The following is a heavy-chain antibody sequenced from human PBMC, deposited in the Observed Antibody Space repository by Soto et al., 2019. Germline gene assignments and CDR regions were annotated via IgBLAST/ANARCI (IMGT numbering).Heavy chain of an antibody. CDR2: ISSSSNTI. D-gene: IGHD2-15*01. CDR3: AGARSAGLVWFDP. Sequence: EVQLVESGGGLVQPGGSLRLSCAASGFTFSSYGMNWVRQAPRKGLEWVSYISSSSNTIYYSDSVKGRFTSSSDNSKNSLYLQMNSLRAEDKDVYYCAGARSAGLVWFDPWGQGTLVIVSS. J-gene: IGHJ5*02. V-gene: IGHV3-48*01. CDR1: GFTFSSYG.